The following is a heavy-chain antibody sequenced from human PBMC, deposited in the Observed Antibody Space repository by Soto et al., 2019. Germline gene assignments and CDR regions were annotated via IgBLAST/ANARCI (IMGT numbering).Heavy chain of an antibody. CDR1: GGSISSYY. V-gene: IGHV4-4*07. CDR2: IYTSGRT. Sequence: SETLSLTCTVSGGSISSYYWNWIRQPAGKGLEWIGRIYTSGRTNYNPSLKSRVTMSVDTSKNQFSLKLSSVTAADTAVYYCARDPVNGSIDYWGQGTLVTVSS. J-gene: IGHJ4*02. CDR3: ARDPVNGSIDY.